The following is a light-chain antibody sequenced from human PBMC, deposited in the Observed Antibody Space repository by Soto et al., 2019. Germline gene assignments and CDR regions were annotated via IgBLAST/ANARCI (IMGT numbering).Light chain of an antibody. V-gene: IGKV1-9*01. J-gene: IGKJ3*01. CDR1: QGISSA. CDR3: QQLNIYPLT. CDR2: SAS. Sequence: IQLTQSPSSLSASVGDRVTITCRASQGISSALAWYQQKPGKAPKLLIDSASTLQSGVPSRFSGSGSGTEFTLTINSLQPEDFATYYCQQLNIYPLTFGPGTKVDIK.